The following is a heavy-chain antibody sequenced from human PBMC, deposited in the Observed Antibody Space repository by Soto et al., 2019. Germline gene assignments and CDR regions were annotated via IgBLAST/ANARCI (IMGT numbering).Heavy chain of an antibody. CDR2: IYYTGST. D-gene: IGHD3-3*01. V-gene: IGHV4-30-4*01. J-gene: IGHJ4*02. CDR3: ARDDGYYRLYDY. Sequence: QVRLQESGPGQVKPSQTLALTCTVSGGSISSGDYFWSWVRQPPGKGLEWIGYIYYTGSTSYNPSLKSRITMSVYTSKNQFSLKVSSVTAADTAVYFCARDDGYYRLYDYWGQGTLVTVSS. CDR1: GGSISSGDYF.